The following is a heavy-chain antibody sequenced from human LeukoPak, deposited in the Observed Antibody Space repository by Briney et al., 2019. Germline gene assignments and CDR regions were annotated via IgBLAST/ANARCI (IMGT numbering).Heavy chain of an antibody. CDR1: GFTFSSYS. Sequence: RSGGSLRLSCAASGFTFSSYSMNWVRQAPGKGLEWVSSISSSSSYIYYADSVKGRFTISRDNAKNSLYLQMNSLRAEDTAVYYCAGDSHYDYVWGSYRTFDYWGQGTLVTVSS. CDR3: AGDSHYDYVWGSYRTFDY. CDR2: ISSSSSYI. D-gene: IGHD3-16*02. J-gene: IGHJ4*02. V-gene: IGHV3-21*01.